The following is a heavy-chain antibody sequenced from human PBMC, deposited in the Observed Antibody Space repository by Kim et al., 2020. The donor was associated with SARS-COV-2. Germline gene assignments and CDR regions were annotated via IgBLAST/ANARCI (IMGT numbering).Heavy chain of an antibody. Sequence: SVKVSCKASGGTFSSYAISWVRQAPGQGLEWMGRIIPIFGIANYAQKFQGRVTITADKSTSTAYMELSSLRSEDTAVYYCARGGNYYDSSAHGAFDIWGQGTMVTVSS. CDR3: ARGGNYYDSSAHGAFDI. J-gene: IGHJ3*02. V-gene: IGHV1-69*04. CDR1: GGTFSSYA. D-gene: IGHD3-22*01. CDR2: IIPIFGIA.